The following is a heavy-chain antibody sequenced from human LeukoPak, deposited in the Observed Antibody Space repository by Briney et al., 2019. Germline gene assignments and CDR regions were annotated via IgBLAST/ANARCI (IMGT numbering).Heavy chain of an antibody. D-gene: IGHD3-22*01. CDR2: ISSSGSTI. V-gene: IGHV3-48*01. CDR3: AKIRGDSTGWVLDY. J-gene: IGHJ4*02. CDR1: GFTFSSYS. Sequence: GGSLRLSCAASGFTFSSYSMNWVRQAPGKGLEWVSYISSSGSTIYYADSVKGRFTISRDNSKSTLYLQMNSLTAEDTAIYFCAKIRGDSTGWVLDYWGQGILGAVSS.